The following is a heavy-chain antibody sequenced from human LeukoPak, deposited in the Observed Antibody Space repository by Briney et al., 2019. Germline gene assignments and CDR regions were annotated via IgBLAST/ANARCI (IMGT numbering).Heavy chain of an antibody. CDR2: ISSSSSYI. Sequence: GGSLRLSCAASGFTFSSYSMNCVRQAPGKGLEWVSSISSSSSYIYYADSVKGRFTISRDNAKNSLYLQMNSLRAEDTAVYYCARLSAFWSGYYPSTDYWGQGTLVTVSS. V-gene: IGHV3-21*01. CDR1: GFTFSSYS. D-gene: IGHD3-3*01. J-gene: IGHJ4*02. CDR3: ARLSAFWSGYYPSTDY.